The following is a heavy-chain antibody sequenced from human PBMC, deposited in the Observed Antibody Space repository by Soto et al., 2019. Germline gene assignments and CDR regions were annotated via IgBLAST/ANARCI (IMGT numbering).Heavy chain of an antibody. CDR3: AKDEGVVGAPTRFDY. J-gene: IGHJ4*02. CDR1: GFTFSSYA. CDR2: ISGSGGST. D-gene: IGHD1-26*01. V-gene: IGHV3-23*01. Sequence: EVQLLESGGGLVQPGGSLRLSCAASGFTFSSYAMSWVRQAPGKGLEWVSAISGSGGSTYYADSVKGRFTISRDNSKNTLDLQMNSLRAEDTAVYYCAKDEGVVGAPTRFDYGGQGTLVTVSS.